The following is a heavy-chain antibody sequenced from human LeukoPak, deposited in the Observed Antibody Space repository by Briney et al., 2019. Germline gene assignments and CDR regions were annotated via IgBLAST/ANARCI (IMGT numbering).Heavy chain of an antibody. Sequence: PGGSLRLSCAASGFTFSSYSMNWVRQAPGKGLEWVSSISTSSSYIYYADSVKGRFTISRDNAKNSLYLQMNSLRAEDTAVYYCVRVGYCSSSGWYLRISDAFDMWGEGTMVTVS. CDR1: GFTFSSYS. D-gene: IGHD2-2*03. CDR2: ISTSSSYI. V-gene: IGHV3-21*01. CDR3: VRVGYCSSSGWYLRISDAFDM. J-gene: IGHJ3*02.